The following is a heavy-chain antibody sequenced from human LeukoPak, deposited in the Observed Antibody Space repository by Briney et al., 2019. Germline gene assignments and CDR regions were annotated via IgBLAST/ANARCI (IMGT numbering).Heavy chain of an antibody. V-gene: IGHV3-33*01. CDR1: GFTFSTYG. CDR3: ARDMHGNRRQSGWIDP. D-gene: IGHD5-24*01. CDR2: IWNDGSNQ. J-gene: IGHJ5*02. Sequence: TGGSLRLSCAASGFTFSTYGMHWFRQAPGKGLEWLAFIWNDGSNQYYADSVKGRITISRDNPKNTLYLQMNSLRAEDTAIYYCARDMHGNRRQSGWIDPWGQGTLLTVSS.